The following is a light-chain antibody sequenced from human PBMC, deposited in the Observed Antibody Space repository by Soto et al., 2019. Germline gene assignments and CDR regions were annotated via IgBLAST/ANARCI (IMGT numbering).Light chain of an antibody. CDR2: DVS. CDR1: SSDVGGYNY. J-gene: IGLJ1*01. Sequence: QSALTQPASVSGSPGQSITISCTGTSSDVGGYNYVSWYQQRPGKAPKLMIYDVSNRPSGVSNRFSGSKSGNTASLTISGLQAEDEADYYCSSYTGSSTLYVFGTGTKVTVL. V-gene: IGLV2-14*01. CDR3: SSYTGSSTLYV.